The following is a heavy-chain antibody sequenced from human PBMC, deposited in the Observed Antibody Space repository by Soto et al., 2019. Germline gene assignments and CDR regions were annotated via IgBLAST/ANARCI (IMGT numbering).Heavy chain of an antibody. V-gene: IGHV1-69*01. CDR1: GGTLSSYA. CDR3: ARVWVTTVTAWFDL. Sequence: QVQLVQSGAEVKKSGSSVKVSCKPFGGTLSSYAITWMRQAPGQGLEWMGGIIPFSGAANYAQKFQGRVTITADESTNTAYMDLSSLRSEDTAVYFCARVWVTTVTAWFDLWGQGTLVTVSS. CDR2: IIPFSGAA. J-gene: IGHJ5*02. D-gene: IGHD4-17*01.